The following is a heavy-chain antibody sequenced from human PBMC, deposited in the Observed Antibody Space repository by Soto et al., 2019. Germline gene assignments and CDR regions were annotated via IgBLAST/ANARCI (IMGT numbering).Heavy chain of an antibody. Sequence: XGSLRLSCAASGFTFSSYAMHWVRQAPGKGLEWVAVISYDGSNKYYADSVKGRFTISRDNSKNTLYLQMNSLRAEDTAVYYCARGSGSNHYYYDSSGYYPPLDYWGQGTLVTVSS. J-gene: IGHJ4*02. CDR1: GFTFSSYA. D-gene: IGHD3-22*01. V-gene: IGHV3-30-3*01. CDR2: ISYDGSNK. CDR3: ARGSGSNHYYYDSSGYYPPLDY.